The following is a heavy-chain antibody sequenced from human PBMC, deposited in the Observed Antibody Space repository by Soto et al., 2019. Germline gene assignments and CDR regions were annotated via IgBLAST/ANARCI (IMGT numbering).Heavy chain of an antibody. Sequence: GASVKVSCKASGYTFTGYYMHWVRQAPGQGLEWMGWINPNSGGTNYAQKFQGWVTMTRDTSISTAYMELSRLRSDDTAVYYCARDLSMSRIAAAGTNYYYYGMDVWGQGTTVTVSS. V-gene: IGHV1-2*04. D-gene: IGHD6-13*01. CDR2: INPNSGGT. CDR3: ARDLSMSRIAAAGTNYYYYGMDV. CDR1: GYTFTGYY. J-gene: IGHJ6*02.